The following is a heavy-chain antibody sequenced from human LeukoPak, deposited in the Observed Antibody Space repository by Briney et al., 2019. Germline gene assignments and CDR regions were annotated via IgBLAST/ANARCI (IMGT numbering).Heavy chain of an antibody. D-gene: IGHD3-3*01. Sequence: SETLSLTCTVSGGSISSYYWSWIRQPPGKGPEWIGYIYYSGSTNYNPSLKSRVTISVDTSKNQFSLKLSSVTAADTAVYYCARSLRGYYDFWSGYGMDVWGQGTTVTVSS. J-gene: IGHJ6*02. CDR1: GGSISSYY. V-gene: IGHV4-59*01. CDR2: IYYSGST. CDR3: ARSLRGYYDFWSGYGMDV.